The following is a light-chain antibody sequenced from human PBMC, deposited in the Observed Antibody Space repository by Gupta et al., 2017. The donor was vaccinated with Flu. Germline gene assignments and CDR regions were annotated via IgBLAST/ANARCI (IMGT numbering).Light chain of an antibody. CDR3: KQYEHGPST. J-gene: IGKJ2*01. CDR2: NGS. Sequence: LTSRPAAVEACSTMKCQVCTDRYSFLNWFQQRPGQAPRRLIYNGSNVESGVPERFSGTGSGTHFKLKIHSVKAADIATYYCKQYEHGPSTFGPGTRLQIK. CDR1: KCQVCTDRYSF. V-gene: IGKV2-30*01.